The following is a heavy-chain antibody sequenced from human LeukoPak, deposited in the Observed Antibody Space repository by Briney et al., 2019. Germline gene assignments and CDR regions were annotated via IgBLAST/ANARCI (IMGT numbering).Heavy chain of an antibody. CDR2: IFPGDSDT. J-gene: IGHJ6*02. CDR1: GFSFTTYW. CDR3: ARRGVSPNLYSMDV. V-gene: IGHV5-51*01. Sequence: GESLKISCKGSGFSFTTYWIAWVRQLPGKGLELMGIIFPGDSDTRYSPSFQGQATISADKSISTAYLQWTSLKASDTAIYYCARRGVSPNLYSMDVWGQGTTVTVSS. D-gene: IGHD2-8*01.